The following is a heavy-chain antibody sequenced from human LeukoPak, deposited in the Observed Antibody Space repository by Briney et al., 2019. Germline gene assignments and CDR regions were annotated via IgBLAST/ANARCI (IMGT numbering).Heavy chain of an antibody. CDR3: AKHYYAYYYYAMDV. CDR2: ISGSGGST. D-gene: IGHD3-10*01. CDR1: GFTFSSYA. V-gene: IGHV3-23*01. J-gene: IGHJ6*02. Sequence: GGALRLSCAASGFTFSSYAMSWVRQAPGKGLEWVSVISGSGGSTYYADSVKGRFTISRDNSKNTLYLQMNSLRAEDTAVYYCAKHYYAYYYYAMDVWGQGTTVTVSS.